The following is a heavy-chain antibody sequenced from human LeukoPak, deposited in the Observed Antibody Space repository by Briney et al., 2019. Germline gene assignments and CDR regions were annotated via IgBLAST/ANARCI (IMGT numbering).Heavy chain of an antibody. D-gene: IGHD3-22*01. Sequence: PGGSLRLSCAASGFTFSRHGMHWVRQAPGKGLEWVALISYDGTNEFYPDSVKGRFTISRDNSKNTLYLQVSSLRVEDTAVYYCAKDYGWYYDSSLYYYGMDFWGQGTTVTVSS. V-gene: IGHV3-30*18. J-gene: IGHJ6*02. CDR1: GFTFSRHG. CDR2: ISYDGTNE. CDR3: AKDYGWYYDSSLYYYGMDF.